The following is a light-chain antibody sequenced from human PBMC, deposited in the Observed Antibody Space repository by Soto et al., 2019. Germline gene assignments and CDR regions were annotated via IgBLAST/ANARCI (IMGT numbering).Light chain of an antibody. CDR3: SAYTSSSTRV. Sequence: QSALTQPASVSGSPGQSIAISCTGTSSGVGGYYSVSWYQQHPGKAPKLVISDVSNRPSGVSNRFSGSKSGNTASLTISGLQAEDEADYYCSAYTSSSTRVFGGGTKLTVL. J-gene: IGLJ2*01. CDR2: DVS. CDR1: SSGVGGYYS. V-gene: IGLV2-14*01.